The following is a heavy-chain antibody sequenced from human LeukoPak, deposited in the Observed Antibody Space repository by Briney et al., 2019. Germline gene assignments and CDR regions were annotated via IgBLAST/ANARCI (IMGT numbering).Heavy chain of an antibody. Sequence: GGSLRLSCAASGFTFSDYYMSWIRQAPGRGLEWISYISSSGSTIYYADSVKGRFTISRDNGKNSLYLQMNSLRAEDTAVYYCATDPRGYSTEDYWGQGTLVTVSS. J-gene: IGHJ4*02. CDR1: GFTFSDYY. CDR3: ATDPRGYSTEDY. D-gene: IGHD3-22*01. CDR2: ISSSGSTI. V-gene: IGHV3-11*01.